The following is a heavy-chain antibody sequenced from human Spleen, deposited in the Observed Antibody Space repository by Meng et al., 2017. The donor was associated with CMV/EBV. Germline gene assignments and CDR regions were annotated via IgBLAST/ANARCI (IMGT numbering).Heavy chain of an antibody. Sequence: GGSLRLSCAASGFTFSIYAMHWVRQAPGKGLEWVAVISYDGSNKYYADSVKGRFTISRDNSKNTLYLQMNSLRAEDTAVYYCAREKEAKDYYYGMDVWGQGTTVTVSS. J-gene: IGHJ6*02. CDR3: AREKEAKDYYYGMDV. V-gene: IGHV3-30-3*01. CDR1: GFTFSIYA. CDR2: ISYDGSNK.